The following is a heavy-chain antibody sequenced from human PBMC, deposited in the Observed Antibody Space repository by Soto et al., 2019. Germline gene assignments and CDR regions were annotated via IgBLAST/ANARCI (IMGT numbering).Heavy chain of an antibody. V-gene: IGHV1-18*01. CDR1: GYTFTSYG. D-gene: IGHD3-9*01. CDR2: ISAYNGNT. Sequence: ASVKVSCKASGYTFTSYGISWVRQAPGQGLEWMGWISAYNGNTNYAQKLQGRVTMTTDTSTSTAYMELRSLRSDDTAVYYCARVYSYYDILTGYYYFDYWGQGTLVTVSS. J-gene: IGHJ4*02. CDR3: ARVYSYYDILTGYYYFDY.